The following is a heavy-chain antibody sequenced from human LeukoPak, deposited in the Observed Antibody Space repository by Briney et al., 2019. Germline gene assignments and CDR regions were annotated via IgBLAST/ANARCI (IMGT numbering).Heavy chain of an antibody. CDR3: ASGMGYSYGYSVY. CDR1: GGSSSGYY. J-gene: IGHJ4*02. Sequence: SETLSLTCAVYGGSSSGYYWSWIRQPPGKGLEGIGEINHSGSTNYNPSLKSRVTISVDTSKNQFSLKLSSVTAADTAVYYCASGMGYSYGYSVYWGQGTLVTVSS. V-gene: IGHV4-34*01. D-gene: IGHD5-18*01. CDR2: INHSGST.